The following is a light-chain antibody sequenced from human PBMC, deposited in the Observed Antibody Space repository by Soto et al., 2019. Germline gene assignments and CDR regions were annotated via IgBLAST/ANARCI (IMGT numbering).Light chain of an antibody. J-gene: IGKJ5*01. Sequence: DIHMTQSPSTLSASVVDIVTITFLASQSISSWLAWYQQKPGKAPKLLIYDASSLASGVPSRFSGSGSGTEFTLTISSLQPDDFATYYCQQYNSYLITFGQGTRLEIK. CDR3: QQYNSYLIT. CDR2: DAS. CDR1: QSISSW. V-gene: IGKV1-5*01.